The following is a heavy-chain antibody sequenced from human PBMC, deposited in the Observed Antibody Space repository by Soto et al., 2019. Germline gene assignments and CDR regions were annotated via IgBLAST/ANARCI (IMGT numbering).Heavy chain of an antibody. J-gene: IGHJ6*02. CDR1: GFSLSNARMG. D-gene: IGHD2-2*01. Sequence: SRATLVNPTETLTLTCTVSGFSLSNARMGVSWIRQPPGKALEWLAHIFSNDEKSYSTSLKSRLTISKDTSKSQVVLTMTNMDPVDTATYYCARIRGRGIVVVQMDVWGQGTTVTVSS. CDR3: ARIRGRGIVVVQMDV. V-gene: IGHV2-26*01. CDR2: IFSNDEK.